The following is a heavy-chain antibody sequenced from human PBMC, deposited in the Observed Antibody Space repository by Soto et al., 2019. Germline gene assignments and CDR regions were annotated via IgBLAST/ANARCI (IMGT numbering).Heavy chain of an antibody. Sequence: QVQLVQSGAEVKKPGSSVKVSCKASGGTFSSYAISWVRQAPGQGLEWMGGIIPIFGTANYAQKFQGRVTITADEYTSTAYMELSSLRSEDTAVYYCARDRTYDSSGYYPNWFDPWGQGTLVTVSS. CDR2: IIPIFGTA. V-gene: IGHV1-69*01. CDR3: ARDRTYDSSGYYPNWFDP. J-gene: IGHJ5*01. D-gene: IGHD3-22*01. CDR1: GGTFSSYA.